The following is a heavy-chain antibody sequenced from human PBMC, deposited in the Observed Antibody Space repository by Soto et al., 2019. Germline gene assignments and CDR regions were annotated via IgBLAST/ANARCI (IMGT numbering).Heavy chain of an antibody. J-gene: IGHJ5*02. CDR3: ATDFRCSSTSCCTVP. CDR2: FDPEDGET. CDR1: GYTLTELS. V-gene: IGHV1-24*01. D-gene: IGHD2-2*02. Sequence: GASVKVSCKVSGYTLTELSMHWVRQAPGKGLEWMGGFDPEDGETIYAQKFQGRVTMTEDTSTDTAYMELSSLRSEDTAVYYCATDFRCSSTSCCTVPWGQGTLVTVSS.